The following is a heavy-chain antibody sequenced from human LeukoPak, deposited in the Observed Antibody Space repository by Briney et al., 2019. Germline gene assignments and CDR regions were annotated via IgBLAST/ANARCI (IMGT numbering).Heavy chain of an antibody. CDR3: ARGSSWNAGVFEV. CDR1: GGSISSGGYY. V-gene: IGHV4-31*03. Sequence: PSQTLSLTCTVSGGSISSGGYYWSWIRQHPGKGLEWIGYIYYSGSTDYNPALKSRVTISINTSKKQFSLNLRSVTDADTAVYYCARGSSWNAGVFEVWGQGTMVTVSS. D-gene: IGHD1-1*01. CDR2: IYYSGST. J-gene: IGHJ3*01.